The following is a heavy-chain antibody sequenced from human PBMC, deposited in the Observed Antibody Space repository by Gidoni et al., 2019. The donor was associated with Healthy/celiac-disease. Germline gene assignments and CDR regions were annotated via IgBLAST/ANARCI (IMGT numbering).Heavy chain of an antibody. CDR2: IYHSGNT. CDR3: AGERDGYFDY. J-gene: IGHJ4*02. Sequence: QVQLQESGPGLVQPSRTLSLTCTVSGYSISSGYYSGLIRPPPGKGLEWSGSIYHSGNTYYNPSLKSRVTIAVDTSKNQFSLKLSSVTAADTAVYYCAGERDGYFDYWGQGTLVTVSS. CDR1: GYSISSGYY. V-gene: IGHV4-38-2*02.